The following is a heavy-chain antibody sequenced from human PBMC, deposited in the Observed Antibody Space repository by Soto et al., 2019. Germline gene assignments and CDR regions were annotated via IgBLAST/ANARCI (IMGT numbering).Heavy chain of an antibody. CDR1: GFTFSSFA. V-gene: IGHV3-21*06. CDR2: ISSSSSYR. CDR3: ARGHDYFDNSLNFDY. J-gene: IGHJ4*02. Sequence: PGGSLRLSCAASGFTFSSFAMSWVRQAPGKGLEWVSGISSSSSYRYYADSVKGRFTISRDNAKNSLYLQMNSLRAEDTAVYYCARGHDYFDNSLNFDYWGQGALVTVSS. D-gene: IGHD3-22*01.